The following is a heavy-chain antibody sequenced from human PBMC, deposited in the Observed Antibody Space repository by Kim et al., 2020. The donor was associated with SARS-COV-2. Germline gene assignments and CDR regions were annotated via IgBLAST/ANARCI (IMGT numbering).Heavy chain of an antibody. V-gene: IGHV3-66*01. CDR3: AREESSYYYDSSGT. J-gene: IGHJ5*02. D-gene: IGHD3-22*01. Sequence: ADTVKGRFTLSRDNSKNTLYLQMNSLRAEDTAVYYCAREESSYYYDSSGTWGQGTLVTVSS.